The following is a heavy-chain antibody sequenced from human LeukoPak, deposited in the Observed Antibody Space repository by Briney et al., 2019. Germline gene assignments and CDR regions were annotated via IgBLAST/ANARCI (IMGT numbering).Heavy chain of an antibody. D-gene: IGHD1-1*01. Sequence: SETLSLTCAVYGGSFSGYYWSWIRQPPGKGLEWIGEINHSGSTNYNPSLKSRVTISVDTSKNQFSLKLSSVTAADTAVYYCARRTGKRELDYWGQGTLVTVSS. CDR2: INHSGST. J-gene: IGHJ4*02. CDR3: ARRTGKRELDY. V-gene: IGHV4-34*01. CDR1: GGSFSGYY.